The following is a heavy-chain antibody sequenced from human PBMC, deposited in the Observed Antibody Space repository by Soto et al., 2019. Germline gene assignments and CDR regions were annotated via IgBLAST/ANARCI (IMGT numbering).Heavy chain of an antibody. CDR1: GGSISSYY. CDR2: INHSGST. Sequence: PSETLSLTCTVSGGSISSYYWSWIRQPPGKGLEWIGEINHSGSTDDNPSLKSRVTISEDTSKNQFSLKLSSVTAADTAVYYCARLYGSRGPFDYWGQGTLVTVSS. V-gene: IGHV4-34*01. J-gene: IGHJ4*02. D-gene: IGHD6-13*01. CDR3: ARLYGSRGPFDY.